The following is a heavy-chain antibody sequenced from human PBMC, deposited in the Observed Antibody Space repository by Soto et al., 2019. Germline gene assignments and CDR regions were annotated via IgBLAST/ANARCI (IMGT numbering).Heavy chain of an antibody. V-gene: IGHV3-48*01. CDR2: ISSSSSTI. Sequence: EVQLVESGGGLVQPGGSLRLSCAASGFTFSSYSMNWVRQAPGKGLEWVSYISSSSSTIYYADSVKGRFTISRDNAKNSLYLQMNSLRAEDTAVYYCARRYFEAATTLSYAFDIWGQGTMVTVSS. D-gene: IGHD3-9*01. J-gene: IGHJ3*02. CDR3: ARRYFEAATTLSYAFDI. CDR1: GFTFSSYS.